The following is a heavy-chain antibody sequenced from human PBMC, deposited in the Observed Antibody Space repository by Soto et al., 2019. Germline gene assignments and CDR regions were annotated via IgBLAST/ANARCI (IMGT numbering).Heavy chain of an antibody. CDR2: VSYDGNDK. Sequence: QVQLVESGGGVVQPGRSLRLSCAASGFTFSTYGMNWVRQAPGKGLEWVAVVSYDGNDKYYADSVKGRFTISRDNSNITLYLQMNSLRAEDTAVYYCAKAVTGFDYWGQGTLVTVSS. CDR3: AKAVTGFDY. D-gene: IGHD7-27*01. CDR1: GFTFSTYG. V-gene: IGHV3-30*18. J-gene: IGHJ4*02.